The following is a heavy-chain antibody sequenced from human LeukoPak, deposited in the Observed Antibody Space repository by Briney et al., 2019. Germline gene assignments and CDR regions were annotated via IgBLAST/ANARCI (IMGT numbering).Heavy chain of an antibody. CDR3: ASWGQGYYYGSGSPKDY. J-gene: IGHJ4*02. Sequence: PGGSLRLSCAASGFTFSIYAMSWVRQAPGKGLEWVSAISGSGGSTYYADSVKGRFTISRDNAKNSLYLQMNSLRAEDTAVYYCASWGQGYYYGSGSPKDYWGQGTLVTVSS. V-gene: IGHV3-23*01. CDR2: ISGSGGST. CDR1: GFTFSIYA. D-gene: IGHD3-10*01.